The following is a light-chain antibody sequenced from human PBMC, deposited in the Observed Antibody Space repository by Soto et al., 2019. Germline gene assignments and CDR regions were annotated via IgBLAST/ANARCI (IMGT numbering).Light chain of an antibody. CDR1: QSVSNNY. CDR2: GAS. J-gene: IGKJ1*01. Sequence: ELVLTQSPGTLSLSPGESATLSCRASQSVSNNYLAWYQQKPGQAPRLLIYGASNRATGIHDRFSGSGSGTDFTLTIRRLEPEDFAVYYCKQYGSSGTCGQGTKVDIK. V-gene: IGKV3-20*01. CDR3: KQYGSSGT.